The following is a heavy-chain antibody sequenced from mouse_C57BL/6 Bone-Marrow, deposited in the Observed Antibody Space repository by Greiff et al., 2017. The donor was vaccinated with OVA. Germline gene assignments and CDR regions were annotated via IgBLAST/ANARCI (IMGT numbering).Heavy chain of an antibody. V-gene: IGHV1-15*01. Sequence: VQLQQSGAELVRPGASVTLSCKASGYTFTDYEMHWVKQTPVHGLEWIGAIDPETGGTAYNQKFKGKAILTADKSSSTAYMERRSLTSEDSAVYYCTRWGDYDGGFDYWGQGTTLTVSS. J-gene: IGHJ2*01. D-gene: IGHD2-4*01. CDR2: IDPETGGT. CDR1: GYTFTDYE. CDR3: TRWGDYDGGFDY.